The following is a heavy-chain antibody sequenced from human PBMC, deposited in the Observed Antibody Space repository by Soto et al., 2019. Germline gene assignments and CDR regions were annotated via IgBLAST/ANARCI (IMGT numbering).Heavy chain of an antibody. CDR3: ARWQLRGHGMAYWFDP. V-gene: IGHV1-69*13. CDR2: LIPIFGTA. CDR1: GVTFSSYA. D-gene: IGHD1-26*01. Sequence: SVKVSCKASGVTFSSYAISWVRPAPGQGLEWMGGLIPIFGTANYAQKFQGRVTITGDESTSTAYMELSSLRSEDTAVYYCARWQLRGHGMAYWFDPWGQGTLVTVSS. J-gene: IGHJ5*02.